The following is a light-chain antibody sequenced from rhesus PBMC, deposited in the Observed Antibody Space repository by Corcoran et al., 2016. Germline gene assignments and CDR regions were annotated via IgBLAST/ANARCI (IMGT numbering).Light chain of an antibody. Sequence: DSQMTQSPSSLSASVGDRVTITCRASENVNNYLHWYHQKPGKAPKLLIYAASTLQSGVPSRFSGSGPGTDYTFTISSLQPEDVATYYCQHSYGTPLTFGGGTKVEIK. CDR2: AAS. V-gene: IGKV1-74*01. CDR1: ENVNNY. J-gene: IGKJ4*01. CDR3: QHSYGTPLT.